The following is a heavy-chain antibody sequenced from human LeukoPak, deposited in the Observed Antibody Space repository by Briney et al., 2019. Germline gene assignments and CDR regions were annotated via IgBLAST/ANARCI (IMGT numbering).Heavy chain of an antibody. CDR2: IYDSGST. CDR3: ARHRSSTSWYYY. CDR1: GGSISNYY. V-gene: IGHV4-59*08. D-gene: IGHD2-2*01. Sequence: SETLSLTCTVSGGSISNYYWSWIRQPPGKGLEWIGNIYDSGSTNYNPSLKSRVTISVDTSKNQFSLKLSSVTAADTAVYYCARHRSSTSWYYYWGQGTLVTVSS. J-gene: IGHJ4*02.